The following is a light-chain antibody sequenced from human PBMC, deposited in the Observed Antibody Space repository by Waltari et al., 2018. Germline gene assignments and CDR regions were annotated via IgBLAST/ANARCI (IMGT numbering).Light chain of an antibody. Sequence: DIQMTQSPSSLSASVGDRVTITCRASQTIATYLNWYQQKPGKAPNLLISGPSDLQSGVPSRFSGGGSGTDFSLTISSLQPEDFATYYCQQSYDTVLTFGGGTRVEMK. V-gene: IGKV1-39*01. J-gene: IGKJ4*01. CDR1: QTIATY. CDR2: GPS. CDR3: QQSYDTVLT.